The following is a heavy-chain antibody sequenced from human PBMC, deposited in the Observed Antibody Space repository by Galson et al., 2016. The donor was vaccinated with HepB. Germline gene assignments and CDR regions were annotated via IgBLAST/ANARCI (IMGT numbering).Heavy chain of an antibody. D-gene: IGHD3-10*01. Sequence: QSGAEVKKPGESLKISCEASGYTFPYYWVGWVRQMPGKGLEWMGVIYPSDSVTKYSPPFEGHVTISADKSINTVYLQWSSLKASDTATYYCVRDVALWFGGVRGWWFDPWGQGTLVTVSS. CDR1: GYTFPYYW. CDR3: VRDVALWFGGVRGWWFDP. CDR2: IYPSDSVT. V-gene: IGHV5-51*01. J-gene: IGHJ5*02.